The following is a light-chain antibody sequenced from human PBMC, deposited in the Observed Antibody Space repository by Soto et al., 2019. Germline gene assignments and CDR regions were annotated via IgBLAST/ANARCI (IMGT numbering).Light chain of an antibody. J-gene: IGLJ3*02. Sequence: QSVLTQPPSASGTPGQRVTISCSGSSSNIGSNYVYWYQQLPGTAPKLLIYRNDQRPSGVPDRFSGSKSGTSASLAISGLGSDDRADYYVAAWDDGLGGVWFGEGPKLT. V-gene: IGLV1-47*01. CDR1: SSNIGSNY. CDR3: AAWDDGLGGVW. CDR2: RND.